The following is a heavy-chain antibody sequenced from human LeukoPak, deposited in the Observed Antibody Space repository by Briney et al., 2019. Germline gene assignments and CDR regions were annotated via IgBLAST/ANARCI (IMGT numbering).Heavy chain of an antibody. CDR2: FDPEDGET. D-gene: IGHD3-16*02. CDR1: GYTLTELS. V-gene: IGHV1-24*01. CDR3: ATSLTVGGAISFDY. J-gene: IGHJ4*02. Sequence: GASVKVSCKVSGYTLTELSMHWVRQAPGKGLEWVGGFDPEDGETIYAQKFQGRVTMTEDTSTDTAYMELSSLRSEDTAVYYCATSLTVGGAISFDYWGQGTLVTVSS.